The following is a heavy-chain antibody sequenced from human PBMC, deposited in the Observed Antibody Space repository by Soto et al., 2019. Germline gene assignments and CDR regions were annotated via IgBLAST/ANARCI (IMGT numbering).Heavy chain of an antibody. CDR3: ARGGDILTENWFDP. CDR2: IYHSGST. Sequence: SETLSLTCAVSGGSISSGGYSWSWIRQPPGKGLEWIGYIYHSGSTYYNPSLKSRVTISVDRSKNQFSLKLSSVTAADTAVYYCARGGDILTENWFDPWGQGTLITVSS. V-gene: IGHV4-30-2*01. D-gene: IGHD3-9*01. J-gene: IGHJ5*02. CDR1: GGSISSGGYS.